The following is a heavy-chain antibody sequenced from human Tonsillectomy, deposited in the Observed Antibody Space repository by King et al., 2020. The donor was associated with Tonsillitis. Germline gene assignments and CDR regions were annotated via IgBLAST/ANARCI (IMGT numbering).Heavy chain of an antibody. CDR2: INHSGST. J-gene: IGHJ6*03. CDR1: GGSFSGYY. D-gene: IGHD5-24*01. CDR3: ARGHNGWLQLGDYYYMDV. V-gene: IGHV4-34*01. Sequence: QVQLQQWGAGLLKPSETLSLTCAVYGGSFSGYYWSWIRQPPGKGLEWIGEINHSGSTNYNPSLKSRVTISVDTSKNQFSLKLSSVTAADTAVYYCARGHNGWLQLGDYYYMDVWGKGTTVTVSS.